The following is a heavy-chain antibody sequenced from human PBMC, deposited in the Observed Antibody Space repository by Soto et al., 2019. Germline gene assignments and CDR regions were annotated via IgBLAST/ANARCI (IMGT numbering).Heavy chain of an antibody. J-gene: IGHJ4*02. D-gene: IGHD3-3*01. Sequence: GGSLRLSCAASGFTFSSYAMSWVRQAPGKGLEWVSAISGSGGSTYYADSVKGRFTISRDNSKNTLYLQMNSLRAEDTAVYYCAKDSIPITIFGVVPQFDYWGQGTLVTVSS. CDR1: GFTFSSYA. CDR2: ISGSGGST. CDR3: AKDSIPITIFGVVPQFDY. V-gene: IGHV3-23*01.